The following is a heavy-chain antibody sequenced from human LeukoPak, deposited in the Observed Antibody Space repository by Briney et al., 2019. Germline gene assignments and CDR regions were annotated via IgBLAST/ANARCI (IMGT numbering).Heavy chain of an antibody. D-gene: IGHD4-17*01. CDR1: GFTFSSYW. J-gene: IGHJ3*02. V-gene: IGHV3-30-3*01. CDR2: ISYDGSNK. CDR3: AREIGDTTVTTIDAFDI. Sequence: GGSLRLSCAASGFTFSSYWMSWVRQAPGKGLEWVAVISYDGSNKYYADSVKGRFTISRDNSKNTLYLQMNSLRAEDTAVYYCAREIGDTTVTTIDAFDIWGQGTMVTVSS.